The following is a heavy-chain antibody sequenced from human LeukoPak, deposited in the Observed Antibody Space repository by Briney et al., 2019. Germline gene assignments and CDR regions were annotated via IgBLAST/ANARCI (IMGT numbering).Heavy chain of an antibody. CDR3: ARVSPNDSSGYLHNWFDP. CDR1: GGSISSSNYY. J-gene: IGHJ5*02. D-gene: IGHD3-22*01. CDR2: IYYSGNT. Sequence: PSETLSLTCTISGGSISSSNYYWAWIRQPPGKGLEWIGSIYYSGNTYYNPSLKSRVTISVDTSKNQFSLKLSSVTAADTAVYYCARVSPNDSSGYLHNWFDPWGQGTLVTVSS. V-gene: IGHV4-39*07.